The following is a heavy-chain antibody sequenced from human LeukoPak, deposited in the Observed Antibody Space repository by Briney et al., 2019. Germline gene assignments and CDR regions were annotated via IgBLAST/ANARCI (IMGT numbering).Heavy chain of an antibody. CDR1: GYTFTSYD. J-gene: IGHJ4*02. CDR2: MNPNSGNT. CDR3: ARTNPIWFGELLPLDY. D-gene: IGHD3-10*01. Sequence: ASVKVSCKASGYTFTSYDINWVRRATGQGLEWMGWMNPNSGNTGYAQKFQGRVTMTRNTSISTAYMELSSLRSEDTAVYYCARTNPIWFGELLPLDYWGQGTLVTVSS. V-gene: IGHV1-8*01.